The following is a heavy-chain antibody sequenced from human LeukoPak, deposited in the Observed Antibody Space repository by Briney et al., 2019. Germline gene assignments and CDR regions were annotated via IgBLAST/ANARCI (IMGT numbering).Heavy chain of an antibody. CDR2: IRYDGSDK. Sequence: GGSLRLSWGASGFTFSGYGMHWVRQAPGKGLEWVSFIRYDGSDKYYADSVKGRFTISRDNSKNTLYLQMNSLRVEDTAVYYCAATTIPSLPIPIEWGQGTLVTVSS. J-gene: IGHJ4*02. D-gene: IGHD1-1*01. CDR1: GFTFSGYG. V-gene: IGHV3-30*02. CDR3: AATTIPSLPIPIE.